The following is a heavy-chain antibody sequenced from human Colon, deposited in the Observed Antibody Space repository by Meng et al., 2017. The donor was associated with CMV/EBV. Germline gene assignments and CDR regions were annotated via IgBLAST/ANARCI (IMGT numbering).Heavy chain of an antibody. V-gene: IGHV4-4*02. CDR1: GGSITYINV. J-gene: IGHJ4*02. CDR2: VYLGGTI. CDR3: ASLKDYDGRGYYYFES. Sequence: VHLEQPGPSLVEPSRTLSLTCTVSGGSITYINVGSWVRLPPGKGLEWMWEVYLGGTIHHHPSLQSRVTISLDKAKDHLSLKLASVTAADTAVYYCASLKDYDGRGYYYFESWGQGTLVTVSS. D-gene: IGHD3-22*01.